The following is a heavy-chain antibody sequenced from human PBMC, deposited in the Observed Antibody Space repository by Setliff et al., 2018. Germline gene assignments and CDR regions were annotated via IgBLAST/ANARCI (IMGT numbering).Heavy chain of an antibody. CDR1: GYTFTNYA. D-gene: IGHD2-2*01. J-gene: IGHJ4*02. V-gene: IGHV1-18*01. Sequence: GASVKVSCKASGYTFTNYAISWVRQAPGQGLEWMGWISAYTGNTYYAPRLQVRVTMTTDTSTTTAYLELRSLRSDDTAVYYCSRLVRYCTRTSCQRASGEDYWGQGTLVTVSS. CDR3: SRLVRYCTRTSCQRASGEDY. CDR2: ISAYTGNT.